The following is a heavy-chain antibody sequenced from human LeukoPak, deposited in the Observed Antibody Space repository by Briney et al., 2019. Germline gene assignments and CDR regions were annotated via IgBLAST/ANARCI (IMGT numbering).Heavy chain of an antibody. CDR1: GFTFSSYS. D-gene: IGHD3-10*01. J-gene: IGHJ4*02. V-gene: IGHV3-21*01. CDR2: ISSSSSYI. CDR3: ARDKGSYGSGSLFDY. Sequence: PGGSLRLSCAASGFTFSSYSMNWVRQAPGKGLEWVSSISSSSSYIYYADSVKGRFTISRDNAKNSLYLQMNSLRAEDTAVYYCARDKGSYGSGSLFDYWGQGTLVTVSS.